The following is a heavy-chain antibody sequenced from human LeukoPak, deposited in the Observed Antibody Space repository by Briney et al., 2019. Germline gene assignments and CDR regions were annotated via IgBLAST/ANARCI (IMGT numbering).Heavy chain of an antibody. D-gene: IGHD4-17*01. CDR2: IWYDGSNK. Sequence: PGGPLRLSCAASGFSFRNYDMHWVRQAPGKGVEWVGVIWYDGSNKYYADSVKGRFTISRDNSKNTLYLQMNSLRVEDTAVYYCARGDPTVTTKQNLDYWGQGTLVTVSS. V-gene: IGHV3-33*01. CDR1: GFSFRNYD. CDR3: ARGDPTVTTKQNLDY. J-gene: IGHJ4*02.